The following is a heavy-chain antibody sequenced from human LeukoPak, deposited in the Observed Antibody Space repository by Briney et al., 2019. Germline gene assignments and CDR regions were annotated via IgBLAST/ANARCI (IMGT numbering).Heavy chain of an antibody. D-gene: IGHD6-13*01. CDR1: GYTFNGYY. J-gene: IGHJ4*02. V-gene: IGHV1-69*06. Sequence: SVKVSCKASGYTFNGYYLHWVRQAPGQGLEWMGGIIPIFGTANYAQKFQGRVTITADKSTSTAYMELSSLRSEDTAVYYCARTRSSSSSWYGQFDYWGQGTLVTVSS. CDR3: ARTRSSSSSWYGQFDY. CDR2: IIPIFGTA.